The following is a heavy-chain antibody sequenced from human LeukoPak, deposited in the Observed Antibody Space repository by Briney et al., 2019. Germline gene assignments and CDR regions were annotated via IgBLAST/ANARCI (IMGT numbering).Heavy chain of an antibody. CDR1: GGSISSSSYY. J-gene: IGHJ4*02. D-gene: IGHD2/OR15-2a*01. CDR3: ATIVIIEPRPDY. CDR2: IYYTGST. V-gene: IGHV4-39*01. Sequence: SETLSLTCTVSGGSISSSSYYGGWIRQPPGRGLEWIGSIYYTGSTYYNPSLQSRVTISVDTSKNQFSLKLRSVTAADTAVYYCATIVIIEPRPDYWGQGTPVTVSS.